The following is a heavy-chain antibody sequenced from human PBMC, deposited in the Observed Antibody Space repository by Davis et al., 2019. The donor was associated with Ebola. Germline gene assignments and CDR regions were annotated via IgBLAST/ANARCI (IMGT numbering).Heavy chain of an antibody. J-gene: IGHJ6*03. CDR3: TKAGVTGFYYYYMDV. V-gene: IGHV3-23*01. CDR2: IRGSAGVT. CDR1: GFSFSNYA. D-gene: IGHD4-11*01. Sequence: GESLKISCAASGFSFSNYAMHWVRQAPGQGLEWVSSIRGSAGVTYYADSVKGRFTISRDNSKNTLFLQMNGLRAEDTAVYYCTKAGVTGFYYYYMDVWGTGTAVTVSS.